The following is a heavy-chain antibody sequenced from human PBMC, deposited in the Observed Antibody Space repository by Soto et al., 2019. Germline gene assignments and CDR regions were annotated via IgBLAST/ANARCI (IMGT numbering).Heavy chain of an antibody. CDR3: ARESMRYSTLFDY. J-gene: IGHJ4*02. CDR1: GDSIGTTHSY. CDR2: IHYSGST. V-gene: IGHV4-39*02. D-gene: IGHD4-4*01. Sequence: SETLSLTCTVSGDSIGTTHSYWAWIRQSPGKGLEWIGNIHYSGSTYYMPSLRSRVTLSVDTSKNQFSLRLTSVTAADTAVYYCARESMRYSTLFDYWGQGTLVTVSS.